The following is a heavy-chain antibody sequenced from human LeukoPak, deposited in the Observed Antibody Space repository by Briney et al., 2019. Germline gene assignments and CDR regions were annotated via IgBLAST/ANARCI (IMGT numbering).Heavy chain of an antibody. CDR1: GFTFSGFS. CDR2: IASGGDIT. Sequence: PGGSLRLSCVASGFTFSGFSMSWVRQPPGKGLEWVSVIASGGDITYYADSVKGRFTISRDNSKSTLYLQLNSLRAEDTALYYCARDRYCSGGSCSSVRFDPWGQGTLVTVSS. J-gene: IGHJ5*02. D-gene: IGHD2-15*01. V-gene: IGHV3-23*01. CDR3: ARDRYCSGGSCSSVRFDP.